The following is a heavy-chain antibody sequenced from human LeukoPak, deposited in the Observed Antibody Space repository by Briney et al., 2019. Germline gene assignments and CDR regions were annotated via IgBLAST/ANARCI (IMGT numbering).Heavy chain of an antibody. D-gene: IGHD3-10*01. CDR1: GYTLTELS. CDR3: ATWRLYGSGSPGLDY. V-gene: IGHV1-24*01. CDR2: FDPEDGET. Sequence: ASVKVSCKVSGYTLTELSMHWVRQAPGKGLEWMGGFDPEDGETIYAQKFQGRVTMTEDTSTDTAYMEMSSLRSEDTAVYYCATWRLYGSGSPGLDYWGQGTLVTVSS. J-gene: IGHJ4*02.